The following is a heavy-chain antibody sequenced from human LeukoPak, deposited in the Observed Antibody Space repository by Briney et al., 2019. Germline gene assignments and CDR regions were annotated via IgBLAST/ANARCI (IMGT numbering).Heavy chain of an antibody. CDR1: GFTFSSYG. CDR3: AKDQGKLGGLDY. CDR2: ISYDGSNK. J-gene: IGHJ4*02. D-gene: IGHD2-15*01. Sequence: PGGSLRLSCAASGFTFSSYGMHWARQAPGKGLEGVAVISYDGSNKYYADSVKGPFTISRDNSKTTLHLPMHSLTAEDTPVYYCAKDQGKLGGLDYWGQGTLVTVSS. V-gene: IGHV3-30*18.